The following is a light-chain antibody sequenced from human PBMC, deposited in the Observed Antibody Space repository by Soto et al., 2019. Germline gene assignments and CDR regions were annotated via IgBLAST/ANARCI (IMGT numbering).Light chain of an antibody. CDR1: SSDVGSYNL. CDR3: CSYAGSSTLYV. CDR2: EVN. J-gene: IGLJ1*01. V-gene: IGLV2-23*02. Sequence: QSALTQPASVSGSPGQSITISCTGTSSDVGSYNLVSCYQQHPGKAPKLMIYEVNKRPSGVSNRFSGSKSGNTASLTISGLQAEDEVDYYCCSYAGSSTLYVFGTGTKLTAL.